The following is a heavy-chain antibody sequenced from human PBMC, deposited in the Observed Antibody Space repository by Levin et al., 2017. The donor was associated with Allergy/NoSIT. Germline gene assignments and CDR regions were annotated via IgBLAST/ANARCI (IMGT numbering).Heavy chain of an antibody. Sequence: SETLSLTCTVSGGSISSAGYYWSWIRQHPGKGLEWIGYIYYSGRTHYNPSLTPRVTISTETSKNQFSLSLISVTAADTAVYYCAEGPAAPYLYYMDVWGKGTTVTVSS. CDR1: GGSISSAGYY. CDR2: IYYSGRT. J-gene: IGHJ6*03. D-gene: IGHD2-2*01. V-gene: IGHV4-31*03. CDR3: AEGPAAPYLYYMDV.